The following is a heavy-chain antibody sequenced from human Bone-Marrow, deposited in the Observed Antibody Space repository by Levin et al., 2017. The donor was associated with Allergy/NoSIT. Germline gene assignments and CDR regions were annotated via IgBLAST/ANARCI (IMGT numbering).Heavy chain of an antibody. CDR3: ARDYWSSRSGDYGY. CDR1: GYTFVSYG. J-gene: IGHJ4*02. CDR2: ISANYGNT. Sequence: ASVKVSCKASGYTFVSYGISWIRQAPGQGLEWMGWISANYGNTAYARKFQGRVTMTTDTSTNTAYMELRSLTSDDTAVYFCARDYWSSRSGDYGYWGQGTLVTVSS. D-gene: IGHD4-17*01. V-gene: IGHV1-18*01.